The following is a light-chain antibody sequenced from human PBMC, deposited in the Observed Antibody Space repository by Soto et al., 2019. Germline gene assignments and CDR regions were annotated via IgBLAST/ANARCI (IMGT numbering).Light chain of an antibody. CDR1: HDIIHY. Sequence: DSHMTLSPFALSASVGDTVTITCQASHDIIHYLNWYQQKPGKALKLLIYDASNLHPGVPSQFRGSGSRTEFTLTIITLRRDDLADSEVQHCNSHCTTFGQGTKVDI. V-gene: IGKV1-33*01. J-gene: IGKJ1*01. CDR2: DAS. CDR3: QHCNSHCTT.